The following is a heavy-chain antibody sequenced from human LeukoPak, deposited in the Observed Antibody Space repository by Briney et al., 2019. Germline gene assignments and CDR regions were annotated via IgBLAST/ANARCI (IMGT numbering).Heavy chain of an antibody. CDR2: ISYDGNNE. J-gene: IGHJ4*02. Sequence: GGSLRLSCAASGFTFSSYGMHWVRQAPGKGLEWVALISYDGNNEYYADSVKDRFTISRDNSKNTLYLHMNSLRAEDTAVYYCARDSDLTYNGILTGYLGTFDYWGQGTLVTVSS. CDR1: GFTFSSYG. D-gene: IGHD3-9*01. CDR3: ARDSDLTYNGILTGYLGTFDY. V-gene: IGHV3-30*03.